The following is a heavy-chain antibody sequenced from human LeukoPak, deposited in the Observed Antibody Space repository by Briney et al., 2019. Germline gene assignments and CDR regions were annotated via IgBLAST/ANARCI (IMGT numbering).Heavy chain of an antibody. D-gene: IGHD5-12*01. CDR1: GFTFNGYR. J-gene: IGHJ4*02. CDR2: IKQNGTEK. Sequence: PGGSLRLSCAASGFTFNGYRMSWVRQVPGQGLEWVANIKQNGTEKYYVDSVKGRFTISRDNAKNSLYLQMNSLRAEDTAVYYCARVQKYSGYDFHFDYWGQGTLVTVSS. CDR3: ARVQKYSGYDFHFDY. V-gene: IGHV3-7*01.